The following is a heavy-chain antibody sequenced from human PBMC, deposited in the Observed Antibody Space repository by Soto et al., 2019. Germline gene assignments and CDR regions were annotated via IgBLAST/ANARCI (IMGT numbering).Heavy chain of an antibody. CDR2: INGRSNYK. Sequence: EVQVVESGGGLVKPGGSLRLSCATSGFSFSTYNMNWVRQAPGKGLEWVSSINGRSNYKYYTDSVKGRFAISRANPKNSLYLQMDSLRVEDTAVYYCVREDGLVGSNSAFDYWGQGTLVTVSS. CDR3: VREDGLVGSNSAFDY. D-gene: IGHD1-26*01. CDR1: GFSFSTYN. J-gene: IGHJ4*02. V-gene: IGHV3-21*02.